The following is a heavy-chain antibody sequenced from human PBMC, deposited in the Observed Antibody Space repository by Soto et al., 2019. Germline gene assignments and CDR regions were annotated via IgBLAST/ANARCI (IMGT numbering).Heavy chain of an antibody. CDR3: AKFLGGYYYYGMDV. V-gene: IGHV3-23*01. CDR1: GFTFSSYA. CDR2: ISGSGGST. J-gene: IGHJ6*02. Sequence: HPGGSLRLSCAASGFTFSSYAMSWVRQAPGKGLEWVSAISGSGGSTYYADSVKGRFTISRDNSKNTLYLQMNSLRAEDTAVYYCAKFLGGYYYYGMDVWGQGTTVTVSS. D-gene: IGHD2-15*01.